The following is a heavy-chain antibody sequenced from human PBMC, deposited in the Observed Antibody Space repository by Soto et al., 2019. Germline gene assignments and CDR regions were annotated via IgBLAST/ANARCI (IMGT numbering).Heavy chain of an antibody. CDR3: AKDGSHNFDY. CDR2: MSYDGSNE. D-gene: IGHD1-26*01. Sequence: QVQLVESGGGVVQPGRSLRLSCAASGFTFSHYAMHWVRQAPGKGLDWVALMSYDGSNEYYAESVKGRFTISRDNSKNTLYLQMNSLRAEDTAVYYCAKDGSHNFDYWGQGTLVTVSS. V-gene: IGHV3-30*18. CDR1: GFTFSHYA. J-gene: IGHJ4*02.